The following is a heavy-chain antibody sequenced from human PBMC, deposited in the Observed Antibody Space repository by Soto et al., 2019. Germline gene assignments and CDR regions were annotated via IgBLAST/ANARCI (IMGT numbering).Heavy chain of an antibody. CDR1: GGTFSSYA. D-gene: IGHD3-22*01. CDR3: AREPVDDDSSGPTRGYYFDY. J-gene: IGHJ4*02. Sequence: QVQLVQSGAEVKKPGSSVKVSCKASGGTFSSYAISWVRQAPGQGLEWMGGIIPIFGTANYAQKFQGRVTIPADESTSTAYMELSSLRSEDTAVYYCAREPVDDDSSGPTRGYYFDYWGQGTLVTVSS. V-gene: IGHV1-69*12. CDR2: IIPIFGTA.